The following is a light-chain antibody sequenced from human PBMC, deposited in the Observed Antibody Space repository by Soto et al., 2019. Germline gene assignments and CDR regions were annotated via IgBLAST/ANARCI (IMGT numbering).Light chain of an antibody. CDR2: EVS. J-gene: IGLJ1*01. CDR1: SSDVGGYNY. Sequence: QSALTQPASVSGSPGQSITISCTGTSSDVGGYNYVSWYQQHPGKAPKLMIYEVSNRPSGVSNRFSGSKSGNTASLTISGLQAEDEADYYCSSYTSSSTFYVFELGPRSPS. CDR3: SSYTSSSTFYV. V-gene: IGLV2-14*01.